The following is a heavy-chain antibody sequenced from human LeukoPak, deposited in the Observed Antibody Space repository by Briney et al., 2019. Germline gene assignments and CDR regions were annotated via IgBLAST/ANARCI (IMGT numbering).Heavy chain of an antibody. CDR1: GGSISSGGYS. CDR2: IYHSGST. V-gene: IGHV4-30-2*01. CDR3: ARGRYCSGGSCYSADPLDY. Sequence: PSQTLSLNCAVSGGSISSGGYSWSWIRQPPGKGLEWIGYIYHSGSTYYNPSLKSRVTISVDRSKNQFSLKLSSVTAADTAVYYCARGRYCSGGSCYSADPLDYWGQGTLVTVSS. D-gene: IGHD2-15*01. J-gene: IGHJ4*02.